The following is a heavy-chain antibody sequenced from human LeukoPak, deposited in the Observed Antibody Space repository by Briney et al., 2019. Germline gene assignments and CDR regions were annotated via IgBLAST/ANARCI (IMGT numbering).Heavy chain of an antibody. D-gene: IGHD4-23*01. CDR1: GFTFSNYG. CDR2: ISGGDGST. Sequence: HTGGSLRLSCAASGFTFSNYGMSWVRQAPGKGLEWVSAISGGDGSTYYADSVKGRFTISRDNSKNRLYLQMNSLRAEDTAVYYCAKDLLSGGNSYYFDYWGQGTLVTVSS. V-gene: IGHV3-23*01. J-gene: IGHJ4*02. CDR3: AKDLLSGGNSYYFDY.